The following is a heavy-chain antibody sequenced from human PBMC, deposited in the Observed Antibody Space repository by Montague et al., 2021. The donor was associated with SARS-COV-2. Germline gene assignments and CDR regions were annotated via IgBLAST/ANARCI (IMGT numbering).Heavy chain of an antibody. Sequence: SLRLSCAASGFTFSSYAMRWVRQAPGKGLEWVSAISISGGNTYYXDSVKGRFTISRDKAKNTLYLQMNSLRAEDTAVYYCAKDLQPVGEEYFDIWGQGTMVTVSS. CDR2: ISISGGNT. D-gene: IGHD6-13*01. CDR3: AKDLQPVGEEYFDI. J-gene: IGHJ3*02. CDR1: GFTFSSYA. V-gene: IGHV3-23*01.